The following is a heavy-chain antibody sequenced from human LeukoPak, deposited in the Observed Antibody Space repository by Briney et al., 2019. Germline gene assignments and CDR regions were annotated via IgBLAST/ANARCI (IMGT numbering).Heavy chain of an antibody. CDR3: AYSRNFALDN. CDR1: GASIASHSW. J-gene: IGHJ4*01. V-gene: IGHV4/OR15-8*01. CDR2: VYHSGGA. D-gene: IGHD1-26*01. Sequence: SETLSLTCAVSGASIASHSWWSWVRQPPGKGLEWIGEVYHSGGANYKPSLKSRVTISVDTSRNHFSLKLTSLTAADTAVYFCAYSRNFALDNWGQGSLVIVSS.